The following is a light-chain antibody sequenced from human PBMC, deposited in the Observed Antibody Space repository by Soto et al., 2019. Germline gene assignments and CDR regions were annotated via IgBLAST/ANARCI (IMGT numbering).Light chain of an antibody. CDR1: ESIRNN. Sequence: DIQMTQSPSSLSASVGDRVTITCRASESIRNNLNWYQQKPGKAPKLLIYAASTLQSGVPSRFSGGGSGTECTITIGSQQPEDFTTYYCQQTYSTPRGAFGRGTKVEFK. CDR2: AAS. CDR3: QQTYSTPRGA. V-gene: IGKV1-39*01. J-gene: IGKJ1*01.